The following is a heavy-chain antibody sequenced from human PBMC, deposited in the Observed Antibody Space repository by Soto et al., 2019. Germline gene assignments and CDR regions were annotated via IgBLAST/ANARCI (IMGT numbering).Heavy chain of an antibody. V-gene: IGHV5-51*01. Sequence: GESLKISCKGSGYNFISYWIGWVRQMPGKGLEWVGIISPGDSTTIYSPSFQGQVTISADKSISTAYLQWSSLKASDTAMYYCARGNSPNDAFDIWGQGTMVTVSS. CDR3: ARGNSPNDAFDI. D-gene: IGHD6-13*01. J-gene: IGHJ3*02. CDR2: ISPGDSTT. CDR1: GYNFISYW.